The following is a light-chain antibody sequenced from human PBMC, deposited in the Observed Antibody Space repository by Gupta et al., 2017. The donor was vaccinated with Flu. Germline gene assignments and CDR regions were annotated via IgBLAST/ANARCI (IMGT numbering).Light chain of an antibody. V-gene: IGLV3-21*02. CDR2: DNR. J-gene: IGLJ1*01. CDR3: QASENTSDNLYV. Sequence: SYVLTQPPSLSVAPGQPARIPCGGNNIGSKSVHWYQQKPGQAPVLVVYDNRDRPAGIPERFSGSNSGNTATLTISRVEDGEEADYYCQASENTSDNLYVFGGGTRATVL. CDR1: NIGSKS.